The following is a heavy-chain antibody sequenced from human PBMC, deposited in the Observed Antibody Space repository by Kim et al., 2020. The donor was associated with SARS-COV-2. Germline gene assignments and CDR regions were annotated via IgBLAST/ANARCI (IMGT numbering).Heavy chain of an antibody. Sequence: GGSLRLSCAASGFTFSNFGMHWVRQAPGKGLEWVAFIWYDGSNKYYADSVKGRFTISRDNSKNTLYLQMKNLRAEDTAVYYCAKDSDGYSYGHFDYWGQGTLVTVSS. J-gene: IGHJ4*02. CDR2: IWYDGSNK. V-gene: IGHV3-30*02. CDR1: GFTFSNFG. D-gene: IGHD5-18*01. CDR3: AKDSDGYSYGHFDY.